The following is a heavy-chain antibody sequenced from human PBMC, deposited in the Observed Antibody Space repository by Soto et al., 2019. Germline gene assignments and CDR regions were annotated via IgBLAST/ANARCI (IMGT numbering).Heavy chain of an antibody. J-gene: IGHJ4*02. CDR2: IWYDGSNK. CDR3: ARERFWSGYYTGLLDY. V-gene: IGHV3-33*01. Sequence: QVQLVESGGGVVQPGRSLRLSCAASGFTFSSYGMHWVRQAPGKGLEWVAVIWYDGSNKYYADSVKGRFTISRDNSKNTLYLQMNSLRAEDTAVYYCARERFWSGYYTGLLDYWGQGTLVTVSS. CDR1: GFTFSSYG. D-gene: IGHD3-3*01.